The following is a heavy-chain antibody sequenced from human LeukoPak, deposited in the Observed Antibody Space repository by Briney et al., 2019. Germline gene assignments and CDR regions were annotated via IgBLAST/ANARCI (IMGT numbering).Heavy chain of an antibody. CDR1: GYTFTSYY. J-gene: IGHJ4*02. V-gene: IGHV1-46*01. D-gene: IGHD5-24*01. CDR3: ARRSDGYMGTGYYFDY. Sequence: ASVKVSCKASGYTFTSYYMHWVRQAPGQGLEWMGIINPSGGSTSYAQKFQGRVTMTRDTSTSTVYMELSGLRSEDTAVYYCARRSDGYMGTGYYFDYWGQGTLVTVPS. CDR2: INPSGGST.